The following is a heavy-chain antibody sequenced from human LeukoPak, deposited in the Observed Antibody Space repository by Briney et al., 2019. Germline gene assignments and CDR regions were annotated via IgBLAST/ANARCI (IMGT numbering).Heavy chain of an antibody. D-gene: IGHD5-24*01. CDR1: GGSFNDYY. CDR3: ARSKRWLQRRNYYYMDV. V-gene: IGHV4-34*01. J-gene: IGHJ6*03. Sequence: SETLSLTCAVYGGSFNDYYWNWIRQPPGKGLEWIGEINLRGSTTYNPSLKSRVTISLDESKNQFSLKLSSVTAAGTAVYFCARSKRWLQRRNYYYMDVWGKGTTVTISS. CDR2: INLRGST.